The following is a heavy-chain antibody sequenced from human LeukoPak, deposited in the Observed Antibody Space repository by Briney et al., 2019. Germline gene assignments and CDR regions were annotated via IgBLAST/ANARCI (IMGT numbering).Heavy chain of an antibody. Sequence: GGSLRLSCAASGFTFDDYAMHWVRQAPGKGLEWVSGISWNSGSIGYADSVKGRFTISRDNAKNSLYLQMSSLRAEDTALYYCAKDSSGGLDYWGQGTLVTVSS. CDR2: ISWNSGSI. D-gene: IGHD3-16*01. V-gene: IGHV3-9*01. CDR3: AKDSSGGLDY. CDR1: GFTFDDYA. J-gene: IGHJ4*02.